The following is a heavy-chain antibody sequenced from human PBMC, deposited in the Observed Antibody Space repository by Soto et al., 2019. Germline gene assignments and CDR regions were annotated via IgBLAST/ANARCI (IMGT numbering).Heavy chain of an antibody. Sequence: GGSLRLSCAASGFTFSSYSMNWVRQAPGKGLEWVSSISSSSSYIYYADSVKGRFTISRDNAKNSLYLQMNSLRAEDTAVYYCARGAVTIFGDNRGRGWFDPWGQGTLVTVSS. CDR1: GFTFSSYS. CDR3: ARGAVTIFGDNRGRGWFDP. J-gene: IGHJ5*02. D-gene: IGHD3-3*01. V-gene: IGHV3-21*01. CDR2: ISSSSSYI.